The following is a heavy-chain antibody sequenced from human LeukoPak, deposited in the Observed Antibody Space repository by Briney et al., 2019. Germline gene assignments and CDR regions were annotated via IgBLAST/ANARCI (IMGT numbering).Heavy chain of an antibody. V-gene: IGHV3-15*01. J-gene: IGHJ4*02. CDR2: IKSKTNSGKT. D-gene: IGHD6-13*01. CDR1: RFTFSIYW. Sequence: PGGSLRLSCAASRFTFSIYWMSWVRQAPGKGLEWVGRIKSKTNSGKTDYAAPGQVRITISRDDSKNTLYLQMNSLKTEDTAVYYCGGLSGAAVGYWGQGTLVTVSS. CDR3: GGLSGAAVGY.